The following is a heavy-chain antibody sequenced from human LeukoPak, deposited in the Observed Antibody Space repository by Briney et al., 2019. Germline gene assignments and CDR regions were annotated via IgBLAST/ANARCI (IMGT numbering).Heavy chain of an antibody. CDR3: ARDRSGSSRFDPYWFPHPLFDY. Sequence: SETLSLTCTVSGGSISSGSYYWSWIRQPAGKGLEWIGRIYTSGSTNYNPSLKSRVTISIDTSKNQFSLKLRSVTAADTAVYYCARDRSGSSRFDPYWFPHPLFDYWGQGTLVTVSS. CDR2: IYTSGST. CDR1: GGSISSGSYY. V-gene: IGHV4-61*02. J-gene: IGHJ4*02. D-gene: IGHD1-26*01.